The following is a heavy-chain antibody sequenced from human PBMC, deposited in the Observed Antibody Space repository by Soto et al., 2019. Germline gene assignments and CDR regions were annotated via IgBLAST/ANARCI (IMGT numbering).Heavy chain of an antibody. D-gene: IGHD2-2*01. CDR2: ISAYNGNT. J-gene: IGHJ5*02. CDR1: GYTFTIYG. Sequence: ASVKVSCKASGYTFTIYGISWVRQAPGQGLEWMGWISAYNGNTNYALKLQGRVTMTTDTSTSTAYMELRSLRSDDTAVYYCAREEGYCSSTSCNNWFDPWGQGTLVTVSS. CDR3: AREEGYCSSTSCNNWFDP. V-gene: IGHV1-18*01.